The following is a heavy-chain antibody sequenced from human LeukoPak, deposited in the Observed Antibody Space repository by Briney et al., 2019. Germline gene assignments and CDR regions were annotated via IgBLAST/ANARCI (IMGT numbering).Heavy chain of an antibody. CDR2: IYSGGTT. Sequence: GGSLRLSYAASGFTVSSYSMNWIRQAPGKGLECVSVIYSGGTTYYADSVKGRFTISRDNSKNTLYLQMNSLRAEDTAVYYCARSTVVTMTQHYFDYWGQGALVTVSS. CDR1: GFTVSSYS. V-gene: IGHV3-53*01. CDR3: ARSTVVTMTQHYFDY. D-gene: IGHD3-22*01. J-gene: IGHJ4*02.